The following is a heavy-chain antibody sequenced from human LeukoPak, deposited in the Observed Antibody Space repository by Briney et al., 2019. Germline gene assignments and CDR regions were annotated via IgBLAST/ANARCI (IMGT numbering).Heavy chain of an antibody. V-gene: IGHV4-59*08. D-gene: IGHD3-16*01. CDR1: GGSISSYY. CDR2: IYYSGST. J-gene: IGHJ4*02. Sequence: SETLSHTCTVSGGSISSYYWSWVRQPPGKGLEWIGYIYYSGSTNYNPSLKSRVTISVDTSKNQFSLKLSSVTAADTAVYYCARGGRPLGFDYWGQGTLVTVSS. CDR3: ARGGRPLGFDY.